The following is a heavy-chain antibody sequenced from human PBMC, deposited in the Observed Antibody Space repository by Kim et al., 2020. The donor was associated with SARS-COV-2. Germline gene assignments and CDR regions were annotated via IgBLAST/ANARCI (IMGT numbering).Heavy chain of an antibody. D-gene: IGHD6-13*01. CDR2: IYSGGST. CDR3: ATARPYSSSWYYYYYGMDV. J-gene: IGHJ6*02. V-gene: IGHV3-53*01. Sequence: GGSLRLSCAASGFTVSSNYMSWVRQAPGKGLEWVSVIYSGGSTYYADSVKGRFTISRDNSKNTLYLQMNSLRAEDTAVYYCATARPYSSSWYYYYYGMDVWGQGTTVTVSS. CDR1: GFTVSSNY.